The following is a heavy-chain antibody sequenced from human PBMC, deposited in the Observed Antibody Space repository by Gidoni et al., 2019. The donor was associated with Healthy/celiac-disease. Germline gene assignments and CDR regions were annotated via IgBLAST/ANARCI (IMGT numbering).Heavy chain of an antibody. Sequence: QVQLQQWGAGLLKPSETLSLTCAVYGGPFSGYYWSWIRQPPGKGLEWIGEINHSGSTNYNPSLKSRVTISVDTSKNQFSLKLSSVTAADTAVYYCARDVSSWYVFDYWGQGTLVTVSS. D-gene: IGHD6-13*01. V-gene: IGHV4-34*01. CDR3: ARDVSSWYVFDY. CDR2: INHSGST. J-gene: IGHJ4*02. CDR1: GGPFSGYY.